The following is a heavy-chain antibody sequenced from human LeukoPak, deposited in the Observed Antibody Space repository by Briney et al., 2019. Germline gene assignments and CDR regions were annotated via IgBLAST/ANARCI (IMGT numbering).Heavy chain of an antibody. V-gene: IGHV4-59*02. CDR1: GGSVSRDS. CDR3: ARDSSSSYAYFQH. Sequence: SETLSLTCTVSGGSVSRDSWNWIRQPPGKGLEWIGYIYSSGNTNYNPSLKSRVTISVDTSKNQFSPRLTSVTAADTAMYYCARDSSSSYAYFQHWGQGTLVTVSS. J-gene: IGHJ1*01. CDR2: IYSSGNT. D-gene: IGHD6-13*01.